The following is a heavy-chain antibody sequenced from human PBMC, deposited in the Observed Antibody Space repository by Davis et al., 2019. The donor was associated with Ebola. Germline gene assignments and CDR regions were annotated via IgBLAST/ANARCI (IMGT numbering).Heavy chain of an antibody. Sequence: ASVKVSCKASGYTFTGYYMHWVRQAPGQGLEWMGWINPNSGGTNYAQKFQGWVTMTRDTSISTAYMELSRLRSDDTAVYYCARGGGVAAREYYYYGMDVWGQGTTVTDSS. J-gene: IGHJ6*02. V-gene: IGHV1-2*04. CDR3: ARGGGVAAREYYYYGMDV. CDR2: INPNSGGT. CDR1: GYTFTGYY. D-gene: IGHD6-6*01.